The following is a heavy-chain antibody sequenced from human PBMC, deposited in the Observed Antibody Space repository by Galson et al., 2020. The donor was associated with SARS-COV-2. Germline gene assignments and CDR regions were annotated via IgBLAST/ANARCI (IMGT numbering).Heavy chain of an antibody. CDR3: ARGLYDYMWGSYRYTENWFDP. J-gene: IGHJ5*02. D-gene: IGHD3-16*02. CDR1: GFTFSSYA. Sequence: GGSLRLSCAASGFTFSSYAMHWVRQAPGKGLEWVAVISYDGSNKYYADSVKGRFTISRDNSKNTLYLQMNSLRAEDTAVYYCARGLYDYMWGSYRYTENWFDPWGQGTLVTVSS. V-gene: IGHV3-30-3*01. CDR2: ISYDGSNK.